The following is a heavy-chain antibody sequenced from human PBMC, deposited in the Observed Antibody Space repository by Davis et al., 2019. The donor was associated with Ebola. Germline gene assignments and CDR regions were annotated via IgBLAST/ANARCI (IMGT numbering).Heavy chain of an antibody. CDR1: GGSISSSTYY. D-gene: IGHD5-12*01. Sequence: SETLSLTCTVSGGSISSSTYYWGWIRQPPGKGLEWIGSIYYTGSTNYNPSLKSRVTISVDTSKSQFSLRLSSVTAADTAVYYCARERNRYDYYFDYWGQGSLVTVSS. J-gene: IGHJ4*02. CDR3: ARERNRYDYYFDY. V-gene: IGHV4-39*07. CDR2: IYYTGST.